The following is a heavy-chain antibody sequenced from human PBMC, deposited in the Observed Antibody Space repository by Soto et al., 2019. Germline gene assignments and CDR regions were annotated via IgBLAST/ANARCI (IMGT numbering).Heavy chain of an antibody. CDR3: ARVRDRSNYALVFDL. V-gene: IGHV4-59*11. D-gene: IGHD2-2*01. Sequence: PSETLSFTWTPSGYPTTSHSWHWIRQPPGKGLEWIGYTYYSGSTNYNPSLKSRLTISVDKSKYQFSLKLNSVTAADTAIYYCARVRDRSNYALVFDLGGQGTIGTV. CDR1: GYPTTSHS. CDR2: TYYSGST. J-gene: IGHJ3*01.